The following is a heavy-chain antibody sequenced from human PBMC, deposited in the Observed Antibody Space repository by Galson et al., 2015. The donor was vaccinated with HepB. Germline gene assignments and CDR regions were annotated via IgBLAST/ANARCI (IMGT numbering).Heavy chain of an antibody. Sequence: SLRLSCAASGFTFSSYAMSWVRQAPRKGLEWVSAISGSGGSTYYADSVKGRFTISRDNSKNTLYLQMNSLRAEDTAVYYCAKAYYGSGRYPDYWGQGTLVTVSS. CDR2: ISGSGGST. V-gene: IGHV3-23*01. CDR1: GFTFSSYA. J-gene: IGHJ4*02. CDR3: AKAYYGSGRYPDY. D-gene: IGHD3-10*01.